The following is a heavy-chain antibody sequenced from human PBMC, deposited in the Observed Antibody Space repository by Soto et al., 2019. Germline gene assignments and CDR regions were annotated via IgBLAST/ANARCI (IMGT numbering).Heavy chain of an antibody. J-gene: IGHJ4*02. D-gene: IGHD3-16*02. CDR3: ARFSIMITFGGVIAPYYFDY. Sequence: ASVKVSCKASGYTFTSYGISWVRQAPGQGLEWMGWISAYNGNTNYAQKLQGRVTMTTDTSTSTAYMELRSLRSDDTAVYYCARFSIMITFGGVIAPYYFDYWGQGTLVTVSS. V-gene: IGHV1-18*04. CDR2: ISAYNGNT. CDR1: GYTFTSYG.